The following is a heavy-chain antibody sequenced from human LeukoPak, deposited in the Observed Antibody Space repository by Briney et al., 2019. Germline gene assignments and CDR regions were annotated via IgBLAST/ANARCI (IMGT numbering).Heavy chain of an antibody. J-gene: IGHJ6*04. CDR2: ISSSGSTI. Sequence: GGSLRLSCAASGFTFSSYEMNWVRQAPGKGLEWVSYISSSGSTIYYADSVKGRFTIYRDNAKNSLYLQMNSLRAEDTAVYYCAELGITMIGGVWGKGTTVTTSS. CDR1: GFTFSSYE. V-gene: IGHV3-48*03. CDR3: AELGITMIGGV. D-gene: IGHD3-10*02.